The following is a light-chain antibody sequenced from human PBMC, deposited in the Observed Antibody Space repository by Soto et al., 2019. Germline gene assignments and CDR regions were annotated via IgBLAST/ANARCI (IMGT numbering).Light chain of an antibody. CDR2: AAS. CDR1: QGISGY. J-gene: IGKJ4*01. CDR3: QQLNSYPLT. V-gene: IGKV1-9*01. Sequence: DIQLTQSPSFLSASIGDRVTITCRASQGISGYLAWYQQKPGKAPKPLIYAASTLQSGVPSRFSGSGSGTEFTLTVSSLQPEDFATYYCQQLNSYPLTFGGGTKVDIK.